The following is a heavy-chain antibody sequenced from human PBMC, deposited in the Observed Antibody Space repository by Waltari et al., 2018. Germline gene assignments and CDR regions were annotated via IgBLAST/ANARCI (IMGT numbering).Heavy chain of an antibody. J-gene: IGHJ4*02. CDR1: GFTFSSYA. Sequence: EVQLLESGGGLVQPGGSLRLSCAASGFTFSSYAMSWVRQAPGKGLEWVSAISGSGGSTYYADSVKGRFTISRDNSKNTLYLQMNSLRAEDTAVYYCAKGITIFGVVIPYFDYWGQGTLVTVSS. V-gene: IGHV3-23*01. D-gene: IGHD3-3*01. CDR2: ISGSGGST. CDR3: AKGITIFGVVIPYFDY.